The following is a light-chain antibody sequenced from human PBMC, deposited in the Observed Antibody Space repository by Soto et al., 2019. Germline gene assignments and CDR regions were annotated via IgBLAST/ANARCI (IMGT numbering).Light chain of an antibody. Sequence: QSALTQPTSASGSPGQSVTISCPGTSSDVVAYNYVSWYQQLPGKAPKLIIYEVSKRPSGVPDRFSGSKSGNTASLTVSGLQAEDEADYYCTSYAGTYSFFYVFGTGTKVTVL. V-gene: IGLV2-8*01. J-gene: IGLJ1*01. CDR3: TSYAGTYSFFYV. CDR2: EVS. CDR1: SSDVVAYNY.